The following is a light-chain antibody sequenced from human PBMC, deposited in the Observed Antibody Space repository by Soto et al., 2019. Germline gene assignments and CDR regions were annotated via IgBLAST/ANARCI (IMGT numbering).Light chain of an antibody. Sequence: AIRMTQSPSSLSASIGDRVTITCQASHVVSNYLAWYQQKPGKAPKALIYAASFLQSGVPSRFSGSGSGTDFSLTISFLQSEDFATYYCQHYYSYPYTFGQGTTLQMK. CDR3: QHYYSYPYT. J-gene: IGKJ2*01. V-gene: IGKV1-8*01. CDR2: AAS. CDR1: HVVSNY.